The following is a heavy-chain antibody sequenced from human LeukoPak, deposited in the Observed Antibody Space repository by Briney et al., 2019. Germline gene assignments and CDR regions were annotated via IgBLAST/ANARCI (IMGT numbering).Heavy chain of an antibody. Sequence: WASVKVSCKASGGTFSSYGISWVRQAPGQGLGWMGGIIPIFGTANYAQKFQGRVTITADESTSTAYMELSSLRSEDTAVYYCARLDEYSSSSRYYGMDVWGQGTTVTVSS. D-gene: IGHD6-6*01. CDR1: GGTFSSYG. J-gene: IGHJ6*02. V-gene: IGHV1-69*13. CDR2: IIPIFGTA. CDR3: ARLDEYSSSSRYYGMDV.